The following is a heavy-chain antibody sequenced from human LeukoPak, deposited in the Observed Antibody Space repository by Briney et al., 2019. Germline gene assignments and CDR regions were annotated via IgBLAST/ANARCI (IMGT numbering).Heavy chain of an antibody. CDR2: IYYSGST. J-gene: IGHJ5*02. CDR3: ARVQGSSHWGFDP. V-gene: IGHV4-59*01. Sequence: SETLSLTCTVSGGSISSYYWSWIRQPPGKGPEWIGYIYYSGSTNYNPSLKSRVTISVDTSKNQFSLKLSSVTAADTAVYYCARVQGSSHWGFDPWGQGTLVTVSS. CDR1: GGSISSYY. D-gene: IGHD1-26*01.